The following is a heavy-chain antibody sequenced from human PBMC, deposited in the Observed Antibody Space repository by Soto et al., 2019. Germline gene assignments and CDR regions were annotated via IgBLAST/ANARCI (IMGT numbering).Heavy chain of an antibody. CDR2: INPSGGST. V-gene: IGHV1-46*01. CDR3: ASRIAAAGYGMDV. CDR1: GYTFTSYY. J-gene: IGHJ6*01. D-gene: IGHD6-13*01. Sequence: ASVKVSFKASGYTFTSYYMHWVRQAPGQGLEWMGIINPSGGSTSYAQKFQGRVTMTRDTSTSTVYMELSSLRSEDTAVYYCASRIAAAGYGMDVWGQGTTVTVSS.